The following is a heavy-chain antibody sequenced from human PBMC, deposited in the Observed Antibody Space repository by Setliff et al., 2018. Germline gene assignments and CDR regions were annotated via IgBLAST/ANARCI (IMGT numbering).Heavy chain of an antibody. J-gene: IGHJ3*02. CDR3: AREPSPSDALDI. Sequence: KTSETLSLTCTVSGGSITSGNNYWSWIRQPAGKGLEWIGRINSIGSATYNPSLKGRVTISLDRSENEFSLNLTSVTAADTAVYFCAREPSPSDALDIWGQGTMVTVS. CDR2: INSIGSA. CDR1: GGSITSGNNY. V-gene: IGHV4-61*02.